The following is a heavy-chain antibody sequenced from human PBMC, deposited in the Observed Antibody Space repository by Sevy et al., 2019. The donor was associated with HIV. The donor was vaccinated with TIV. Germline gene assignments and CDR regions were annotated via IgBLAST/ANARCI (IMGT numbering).Heavy chain of an antibody. D-gene: IGHD2-21*01. Sequence: GGSLRLSCAASGFTFSNYSMTWVRQAPGKGLEWISYISSSSRTIYNADSVKVRFTISRDNAKNSLYLQMNSLRDEDTAVYYCARHVTNVVQRISTRAFDIWGQGTMVTVSS. V-gene: IGHV3-48*02. CDR3: ARHVTNVVQRISTRAFDI. CDR1: GFTFSNYS. CDR2: ISSSSRTI. J-gene: IGHJ3*02.